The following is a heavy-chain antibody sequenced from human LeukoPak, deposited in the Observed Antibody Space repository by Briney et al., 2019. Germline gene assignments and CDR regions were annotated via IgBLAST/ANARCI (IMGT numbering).Heavy chain of an antibody. CDR1: GFTFNTYW. Sequence: PGGSLRLSCAASGFTFNTYWMHWVRQAPGKGLVWVSNIENDGSITNYADSMKGRFTISRDNAKSMVYLQMNSLRAEDTAVYYCARDGHYYGSGSYYNGYFDYWGQGTLVTVSS. D-gene: IGHD3-10*01. CDR2: IENDGSIT. V-gene: IGHV3-74*01. CDR3: ARDGHYYGSGSYYNGYFDY. J-gene: IGHJ4*02.